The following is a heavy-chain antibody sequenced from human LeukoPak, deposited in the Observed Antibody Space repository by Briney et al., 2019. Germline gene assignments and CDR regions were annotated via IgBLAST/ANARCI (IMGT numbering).Heavy chain of an antibody. CDR2: ISWNSGSI. Sequence: GGALRLSCAASGFTFDDYAMPWVRQAPGKGLEWVSGISWNSGSIGYADSVKGRFTISRDNAKNSLYLQMNSLRAEDTALYYCAKDAEIAAAGHFHWFDPWGQGTPVTVSS. J-gene: IGHJ5*02. CDR1: GFTFDDYA. V-gene: IGHV3-9*01. D-gene: IGHD6-13*01. CDR3: AKDAEIAAAGHFHWFDP.